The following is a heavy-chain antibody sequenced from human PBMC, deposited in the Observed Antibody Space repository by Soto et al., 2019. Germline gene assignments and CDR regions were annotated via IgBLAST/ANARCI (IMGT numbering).Heavy chain of an antibody. CDR2: IYSGGST. J-gene: IGHJ2*01. D-gene: IGHD3-22*01. CDR3: ARDRDRGSGPLLDL. Sequence: EVQLVESGGGLIQPGGSLRLSCAASXFTVSSNYMSWVRQAPGKGLEWVSVIYSGGSTYYADSVKGRFTISRDNSKNTLFLQMNSLRAEDTAVYYCARDRDRGSGPLLDLWGRGTLVTVSS. V-gene: IGHV3-53*01. CDR1: XFTVSSNY.